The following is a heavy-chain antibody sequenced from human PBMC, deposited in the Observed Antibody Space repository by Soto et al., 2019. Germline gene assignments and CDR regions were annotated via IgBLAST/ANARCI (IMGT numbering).Heavy chain of an antibody. D-gene: IGHD2-2*01. CDR3: AGQVVVVPAAGMWTETTGYMDV. CDR1: GGTFSSYT. V-gene: IGHV1-69*02. CDR2: IIPILGIA. J-gene: IGHJ6*03. Sequence: GASVKVSCKASGGTFSSYTISWVRQAPGQGLEWMGRIIPILGIANYAQKFQGRVTITADKSTSTAYMELSSLRSEDTAVYYCAGQVVVVPAAGMWTETTGYMDVWGKGTTVTVSS.